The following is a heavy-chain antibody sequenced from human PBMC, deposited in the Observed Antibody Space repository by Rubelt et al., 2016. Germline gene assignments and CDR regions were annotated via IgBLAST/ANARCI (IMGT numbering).Heavy chain of an antibody. V-gene: IGHV4-4*07. J-gene: IGHJ4*02. D-gene: IGHD1-26*01. CDR3: ARVGRGITDYFDY. Sequence: QVQLQESGPGLVKPSETLSLTCTVSGGSISSYYWSWIRQPAGKGLEWIGRIYTSGGTNYNPSLRGRGTMSVDTSKNQCSLRLSSVTAADTAGYYCARVGRGITDYFDYWGQGTLVTVSS. CDR2: IYTSGGT. CDR1: GGSISSYY.